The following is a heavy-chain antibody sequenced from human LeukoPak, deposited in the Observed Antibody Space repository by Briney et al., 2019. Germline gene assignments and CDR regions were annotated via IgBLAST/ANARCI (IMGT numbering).Heavy chain of an antibody. CDR2: INPNSGGT. Sequence: GASVKVSCKASGYTFTGYYMHWVRQAPGQGLEWMGRINPNSGGTNYAQKFQGRVTITRDTSISTAYMELSRLRSDDTAVYYCARDPYYDFWSGHFDPWGQGTLVTVSS. D-gene: IGHD3-3*01. CDR1: GYTFTGYY. V-gene: IGHV1-2*06. CDR3: ARDPYYDFWSGHFDP. J-gene: IGHJ5*02.